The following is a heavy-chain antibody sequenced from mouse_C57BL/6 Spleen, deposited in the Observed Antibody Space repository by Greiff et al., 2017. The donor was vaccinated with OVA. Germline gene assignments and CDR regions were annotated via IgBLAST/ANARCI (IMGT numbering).Heavy chain of an antibody. Sequence: EVQLKESGPELVKPGASVKISCKASGYSFTGYYMNWVKQSPEKSLEWIGEINPSTGGTTYNQKFKAKATLTVDKSSSTAYMQLKSLTSEDSAVYYCARGRDGYYPFDYWGQGTTLTVSS. D-gene: IGHD2-3*01. J-gene: IGHJ2*01. CDR2: INPSTGGT. V-gene: IGHV1-42*01. CDR1: GYSFTGYY. CDR3: ARGRDGYYPFDY.